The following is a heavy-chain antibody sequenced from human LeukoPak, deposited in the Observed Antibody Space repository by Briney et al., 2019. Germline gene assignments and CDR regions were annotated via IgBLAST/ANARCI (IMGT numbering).Heavy chain of an antibody. CDR2: IYHSGST. CDR3: ARGPETLMGAFDI. D-gene: IGHD1-14*01. V-gene: IGHV4-38-2*01. J-gene: IGHJ3*02. Sequence: PSETLSLTCAVSGYSISSGYYWGWIRQPPGKGLEWIGSIYHSGSTYYNLSLKSRVTISVDTSKNQFSLKLSSVTAADTAVYYCARGPETLMGAFDIWGQGTMVTVSS. CDR1: GYSISSGYY.